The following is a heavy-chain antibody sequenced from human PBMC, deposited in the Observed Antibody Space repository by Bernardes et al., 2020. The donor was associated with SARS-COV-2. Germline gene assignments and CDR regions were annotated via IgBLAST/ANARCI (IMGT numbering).Heavy chain of an antibody. V-gene: IGHV1-58*01. J-gene: IGHJ6*02. CDR3: ARGYSNYYYYGMDV. CDR1: GFTFTSSA. D-gene: IGHD4-4*01. Sequence: SVKVSCKASGFTFTSSAVQWVRQARGQRLEWIGWIVVGSVNTNYAQKFQERVTITRDKSTSTAYMELSSLRSEDTAVYSCARGYSNYYYYGMDVWGQGTTVTVSS. CDR2: IVVGSVNT.